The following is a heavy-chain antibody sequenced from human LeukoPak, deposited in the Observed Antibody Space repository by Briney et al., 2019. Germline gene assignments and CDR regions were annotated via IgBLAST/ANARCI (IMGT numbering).Heavy chain of an antibody. CDR3: ARVGNRVVRGVIMTEGFDY. V-gene: IGHV4-31*03. J-gene: IGHJ4*02. D-gene: IGHD3-10*01. CDR2: IYYSGSN. Sequence: SETLSLTCTVSGGSISSCCYNWSWIRQHPGKGLEWIGYIYYSGSNYYSPSLKSRVTISVDTSKNQFSLKLSSVTAADTAVYYCARVGNRVVRGVIMTEGFDYWGQGTLVTVSS. CDR1: GGSISSCCYN.